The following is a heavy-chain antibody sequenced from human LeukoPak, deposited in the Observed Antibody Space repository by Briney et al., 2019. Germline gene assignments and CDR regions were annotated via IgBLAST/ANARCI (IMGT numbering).Heavy chain of an antibody. CDR3: ARDLGLRRNGYNPFDY. CDR2: ISASSNSI. V-gene: IGHV3-48*01. Sequence: GGSLRLSCAVSGFTLNTYTMNWVRQAPGKGLEWISSISASSNSIEYADSVEGRFSISRDNAKNSMHLQMNSLRAEDTAMYYCARDLGLRRNGYNPFDYWGHGVLVTVSS. D-gene: IGHD5-24*01. CDR1: GFTLNTYT. J-gene: IGHJ4*01.